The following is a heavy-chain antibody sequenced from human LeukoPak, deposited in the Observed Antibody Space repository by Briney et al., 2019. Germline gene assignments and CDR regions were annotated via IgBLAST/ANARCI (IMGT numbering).Heavy chain of an antibody. CDR2: VANDGNDK. Sequence: PGGSLRLSCAASGFTFSRYGMHWVRQAPGKGLEWVAVVANDGNDKRYADSVKGRFTISRDNSKNTLYLQMNSLRGEDTAVYYCAKDGTFGAATYYFDYWGQGTLVTVSS. J-gene: IGHJ4*02. CDR3: AKDGTFGAATYYFDY. D-gene: IGHD3-3*01. V-gene: IGHV3-30*18. CDR1: GFTFSRYG.